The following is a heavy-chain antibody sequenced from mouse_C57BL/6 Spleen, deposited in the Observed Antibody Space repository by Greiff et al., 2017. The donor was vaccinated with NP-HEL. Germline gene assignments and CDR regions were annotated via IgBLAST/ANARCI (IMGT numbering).Heavy chain of an antibody. CDR1: GYTFTDYN. CDR2: INPNNGGT. J-gene: IGHJ3*01. CDR3: ARGDYDGFAY. D-gene: IGHD2-4*01. Sequence: EVQRVESGPELVKPGASVKIPCKASGYTFTDYNMDWVKQSHGKSLEWIGDINPNNGGTIYNQKFKGKATLTVDKSSSTAYMELRSLTSEDTAVYYCARGDYDGFAYWGQGTLVTVSA. V-gene: IGHV1-18*01.